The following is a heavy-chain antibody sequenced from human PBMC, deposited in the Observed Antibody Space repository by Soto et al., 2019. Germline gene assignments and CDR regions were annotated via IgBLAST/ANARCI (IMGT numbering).Heavy chain of an antibody. Sequence: SETLSLTCAVSCGSISSGGYSWSWIRQPPGKGLEWIGYIYHSGSTYYNPSLKSRVTISVDRSKNQFSLKLSSVTAADTAVYYCARALRFLEWPFGFDPWGQGTLVTVSS. CDR3: ARALRFLEWPFGFDP. CDR1: CGSISSGGYS. CDR2: IYHSGST. J-gene: IGHJ5*02. V-gene: IGHV4-30-2*01. D-gene: IGHD3-3*01.